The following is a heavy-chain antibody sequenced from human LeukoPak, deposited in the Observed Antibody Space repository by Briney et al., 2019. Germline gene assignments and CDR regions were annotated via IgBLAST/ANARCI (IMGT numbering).Heavy chain of an antibody. CDR1: GFTFSSYR. J-gene: IGHJ4*02. D-gene: IGHD2-2*01. CDR2: ICYDRSNK. CDR3: ARVGRRKDIVVVPAANPLDY. Sequence: PGGSLRLSCAASGFTFSSYRMPWVRQAPGKGLEWVSVICYDRSNKYYAASVKGRFTISRDNSKNTLYLQMNSLRAEDTAVYYCARVGRRKDIVVVPAANPLDYWGQGTLVTVSS. V-gene: IGHV3-30*03.